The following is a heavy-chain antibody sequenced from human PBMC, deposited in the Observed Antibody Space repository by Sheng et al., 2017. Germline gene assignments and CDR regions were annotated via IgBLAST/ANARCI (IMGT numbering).Heavy chain of an antibody. D-gene: IGHD3-10*01. CDR2: ISSSGSTI. CDR3: ARGITMVRGNWFDP. J-gene: IGHJ5*02. CDR1: GFTFNTYE. Sequence: EVQLVESGGGLVQPGGSLRLSCAASGFTFNTYEMNWVRQAPGKGLEWVSYISSSGSTIYYADSVKGRFTISRDNAKNSLYLQMNSLRAEDTAVYYCARGITMVRGNWFDPWGQGTLVTVSS. V-gene: IGHV3-48*03.